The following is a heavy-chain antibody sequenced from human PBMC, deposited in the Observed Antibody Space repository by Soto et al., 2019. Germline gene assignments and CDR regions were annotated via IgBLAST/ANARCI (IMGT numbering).Heavy chain of an antibody. J-gene: IGHJ6*02. CDR3: ARVGSNTIFGVVTTPYYYYGMDV. Sequence: ASVKVSCKASGGTFSSYAISWVRQAPGQGLEWMGGIIPIFGTANYAQKFQGRVTITADESTSTAYMELSSLRSEDTAVYYCARVGSNTIFGVVTTPYYYYGMDVWGQGTTVTVSS. CDR1: GGTFSSYA. CDR2: IIPIFGTA. V-gene: IGHV1-69*13. D-gene: IGHD3-3*01.